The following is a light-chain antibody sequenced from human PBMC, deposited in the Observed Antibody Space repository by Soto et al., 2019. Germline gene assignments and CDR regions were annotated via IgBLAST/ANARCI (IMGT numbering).Light chain of an antibody. CDR1: SSNIGNFY. CDR2: KNN. V-gene: IGLV1-47*01. J-gene: IGLJ7*01. CDR3: AACDDSLSGPGV. Sequence: QSVLTQPPSAYGTPGQRVTISCSGSSSNIGNFYVYWYQQLPGTAPKLLIYKNNQRPLGVPDRFSGSKSGTSASLAISGLRSEYEADYYCAACDDSLSGPGVFGGGTQLTVL.